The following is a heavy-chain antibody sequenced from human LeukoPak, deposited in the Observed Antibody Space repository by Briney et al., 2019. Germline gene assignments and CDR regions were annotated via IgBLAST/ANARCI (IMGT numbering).Heavy chain of an antibody. CDR2: INNGNT. J-gene: IGHJ5*02. CDR3: ARGIAVAPMANWFDP. D-gene: IGHD6-19*01. CDR1: GYTFISYG. V-gene: IGHV1-18*01. Sequence: ASVKVPCKAGGYTFISYGLSWVRQAPGQGLEWMGWINNGNTRYAENLQGRLTLTTDTSTSTAYMELRSLRSDDTAVYYCARGIAVAPMANWFDPWGQGTLVTVSS.